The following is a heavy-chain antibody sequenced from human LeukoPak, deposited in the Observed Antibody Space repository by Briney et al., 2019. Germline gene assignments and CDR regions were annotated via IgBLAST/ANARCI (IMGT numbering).Heavy chain of an antibody. D-gene: IGHD3-3*01. V-gene: IGHV4-59*01. J-gene: IGHJ2*01. Sequence: PSETLSLTCAVYGGSFSGDNWSWIRQPPGKGLEWIGYIYYSGRTNYNPSLKSRVTISVDTSKNQFSLKLSSVTAADTAVYYCARENFASNYDFWSGYFWYFDLWGRGTLVTVSS. CDR1: GGSFSGDN. CDR3: ARENFASNYDFWSGYFWYFDL. CDR2: IYYSGRT.